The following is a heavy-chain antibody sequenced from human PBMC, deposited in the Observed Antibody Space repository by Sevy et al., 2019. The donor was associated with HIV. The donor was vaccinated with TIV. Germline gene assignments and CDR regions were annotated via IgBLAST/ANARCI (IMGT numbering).Heavy chain of an antibody. CDR1: GYTLIQIS. CDR2: FDPEDGET. V-gene: IGHV1-24*01. J-gene: IGHJ4*02. D-gene: IGHD3-22*01. Sequence: GPSVKVSCKVSGYTLIQISMHWVRQAPGRGLEWMGSFDPEDGETIYAQKFQGRLTMTEDTSTDTAYMEMSRLKSEDMAVYYCAATKDYYESSGDPFDYWGQGTLVTVSS. CDR3: AATKDYYESSGDPFDY.